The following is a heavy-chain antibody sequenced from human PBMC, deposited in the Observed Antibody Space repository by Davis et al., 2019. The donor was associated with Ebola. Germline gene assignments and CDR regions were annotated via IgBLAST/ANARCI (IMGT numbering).Heavy chain of an antibody. D-gene: IGHD3-10*01. CDR3: ARDARYGSGTPRTLLLGYYGMDV. V-gene: IGHV3-48*03. J-gene: IGHJ6*02. CDR2: ISSSGSTI. Sequence: GGSLRLSCAASGFTFSSYEMNWVRQVPGKGLEWVSYISSSGSTIYYADSVKGRFTISRDDAKNSLYLQMNSLRAEDTAVYYCARDARYGSGTPRTLLLGYYGMDVWGQGTTVTVSS. CDR1: GFTFSSYE.